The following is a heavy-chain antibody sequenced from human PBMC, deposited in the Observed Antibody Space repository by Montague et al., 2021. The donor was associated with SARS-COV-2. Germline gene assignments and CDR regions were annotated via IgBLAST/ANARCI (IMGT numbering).Heavy chain of an antibody. V-gene: IGHV4-39*01. CDR3: ARQGDQLLLEYWFDP. Sequence: SETLSLTCTVSGGSISSSSYYWGWIRQPPGKGLEWIGSIYYSGSTYYNPSLKSQVTISVDTSKNQFSLKLSPVTAADTAVYYCARQGDQLLLEYWFDPWGQGTLVTVSS. J-gene: IGHJ5*02. D-gene: IGHD2-2*01. CDR2: IYYSGST. CDR1: GGSISSSSYY.